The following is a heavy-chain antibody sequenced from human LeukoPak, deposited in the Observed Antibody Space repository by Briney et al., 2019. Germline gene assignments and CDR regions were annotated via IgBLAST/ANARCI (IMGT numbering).Heavy chain of an antibody. V-gene: IGHV4-59*08. J-gene: IGHJ4*02. CDR2: IYYSGST. CDR3: ARYQLPIYFDY. D-gene: IGHD2-2*01. CDR1: GDSINVYY. Sequence: PSETLSLTCTVSGDSINVYYWTWIRQPPGKGLEWIGDIYYSGSTNDNPSLKSRVTISVDTSKNQFSLKLSSVTAADTAVYYCARYQLPIYFDYWGQGALVTVSS.